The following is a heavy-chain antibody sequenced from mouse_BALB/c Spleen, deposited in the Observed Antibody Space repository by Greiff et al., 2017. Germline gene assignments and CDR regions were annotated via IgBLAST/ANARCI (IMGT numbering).Heavy chain of an antibody. D-gene: IGHD2-1*01. CDR3: ARRGGNYAAWFAY. Sequence: VKLVESGAELMKPGASVKISCKATGYTFSSYWIEWVKQRPGHGLEWIGEILPGSGSTNYNEKFKGKATFTADTSSNTAYMQLSSLTSEDSAVYYCARRGGNYAAWFAYWGQGTLVTVSA. J-gene: IGHJ3*01. CDR1: GYTFSSYW. V-gene: IGHV1-9*01. CDR2: ILPGSGST.